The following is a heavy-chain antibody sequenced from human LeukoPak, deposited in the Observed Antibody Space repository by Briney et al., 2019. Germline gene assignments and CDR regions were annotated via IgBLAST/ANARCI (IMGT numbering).Heavy chain of an antibody. CDR2: ISGSGGST. V-gene: IGHV3-23*01. CDR3: AGRTTGAINRFDY. D-gene: IGHD1-7*01. J-gene: IGHJ4*02. CDR1: GFTFSSYA. Sequence: PGGSLRLSCAASGFTFSSYAMSWDRQAPGKGLEWVSAISGSGGSTYYADSVKGRFTISRDNAKNSLYLQMNSLRSEDTAVYYCAGRTTGAINRFDYWGQGTLVTVSS.